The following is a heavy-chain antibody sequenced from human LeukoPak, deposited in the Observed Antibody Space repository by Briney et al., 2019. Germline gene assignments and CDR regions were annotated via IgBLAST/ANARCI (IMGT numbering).Heavy chain of an antibody. CDR1: GFTFSNAW. CDR3: TTDDYYYGMDV. Sequence: GGSLRLYCAASGFTFSNAWMSWVRQPPGKGLEWVGRIKSKTGGGTTDYAAAVKGRFTISRDDSKNTLYLHMNSLKTEDTAVYYCTTDDYYYGMDVWGQGTTVTVSS. J-gene: IGHJ6*02. V-gene: IGHV3-15*01. CDR2: IKSKTGGGTT.